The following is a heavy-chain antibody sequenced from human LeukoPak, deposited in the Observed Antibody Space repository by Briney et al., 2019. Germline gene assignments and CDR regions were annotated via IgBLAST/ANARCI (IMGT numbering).Heavy chain of an antibody. CDR3: ARANRVSLYYFDY. J-gene: IGHJ4*02. CDR1: GGSFNGYY. V-gene: IGHV4-34*01. Sequence: SETLSLACAVYGGSFNGYYWSWIRQPPGKGLEWIGEINHSGSTDYNPSLKSRVTISVDTSKNQFSLKLRSVTAADTAVYYCARANRVSLYYFDYWGQGTLVTVSS. CDR2: INHSGST. D-gene: IGHD5/OR15-5a*01.